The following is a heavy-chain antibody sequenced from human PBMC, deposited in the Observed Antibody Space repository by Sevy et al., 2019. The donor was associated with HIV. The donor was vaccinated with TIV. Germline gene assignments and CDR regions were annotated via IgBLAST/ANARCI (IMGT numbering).Heavy chain of an antibody. CDR3: AKDIVAVVGDAFDI. D-gene: IGHD2-21*01. Sequence: GGSLRLSCAASGFSFISYAMNWVRQAPGKGLEWVSAISGSDGATYYADSVKGRFSISRDNSKNTLYLQMDSLRAVNTAVYYCAKDIVAVVGDAFDIWGQGTMVTVSS. CDR1: GFSFISYA. J-gene: IGHJ3*02. V-gene: IGHV3-23*01. CDR2: ISGSDGAT.